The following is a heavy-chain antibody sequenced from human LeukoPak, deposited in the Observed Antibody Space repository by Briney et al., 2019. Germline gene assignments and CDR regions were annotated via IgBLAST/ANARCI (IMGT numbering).Heavy chain of an antibody. CDR1: GYTFTSYG. J-gene: IGHJ6*03. CDR3: ARDGSYYYYYYYMDV. Sequence: ASVKVSCKASGYTFTSYGISWVRQAPGQGLEWMGWISAYNGNTNYAQKLQGRVTMTTDTSTSTAYMELRSLRSDDTAVYYCARDGSYYYYYYYMDVWGKGTTVTVSS. V-gene: IGHV1-18*01. D-gene: IGHD1-26*01. CDR2: ISAYNGNT.